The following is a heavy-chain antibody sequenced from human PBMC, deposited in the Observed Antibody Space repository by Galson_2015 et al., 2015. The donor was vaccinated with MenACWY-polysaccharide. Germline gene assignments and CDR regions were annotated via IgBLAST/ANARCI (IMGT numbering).Heavy chain of an antibody. Sequence: SLRLSCAVSGFSFSTYSMNWVRQVPGKGLEWASYISSSSSTIYYADSVKGRFTISRDNAKNSLYLQMNSLRDEDTAVYYCATGPSGYYRFDSWGQGTLVTVSS. V-gene: IGHV3-48*02. J-gene: IGHJ4*02. CDR2: ISSSSSTI. D-gene: IGHD3-22*01. CDR3: ATGPSGYYRFDS. CDR1: GFSFSTYS.